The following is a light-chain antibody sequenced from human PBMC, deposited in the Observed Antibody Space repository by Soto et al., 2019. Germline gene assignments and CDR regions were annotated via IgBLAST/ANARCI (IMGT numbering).Light chain of an antibody. V-gene: IGKV3D-15*01. J-gene: IGKJ1*01. CDR1: QSVGKY. CDR2: AAS. Sequence: IMMKQSPATLSLSRGERATLSCRASQSVGKYLVWYQQKPGQAPRLLIYAASNRATGIPARFSGSGSGTDFTLTISSLQPEDFATYFCLQYKIYSRTFGQGTKVDI. CDR3: LQYKIYSRT.